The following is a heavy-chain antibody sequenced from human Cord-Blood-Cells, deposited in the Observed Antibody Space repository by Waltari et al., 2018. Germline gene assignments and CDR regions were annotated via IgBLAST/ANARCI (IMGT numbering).Heavy chain of an antibody. V-gene: IGHV1-2*04. D-gene: IGHD6-19*01. CDR3: ARAQGSGWYWFDP. CDR1: GSTFTGYY. Sequence: QVQLVQSGAEVKKPGDSVKVSCKASGSTFTGYYMHWVRQAPGQGLEWMGWINPNSGGTNYAQKFQGWVTMTRDTSISTAYMELSRLRSDDTAVYYCARAQGSGWYWFDPWGQGTLVTVSS. J-gene: IGHJ5*02. CDR2: INPNSGGT.